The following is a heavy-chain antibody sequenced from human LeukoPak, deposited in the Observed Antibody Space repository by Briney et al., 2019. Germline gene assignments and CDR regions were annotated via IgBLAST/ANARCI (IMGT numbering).Heavy chain of an antibody. Sequence: PGGSLRLSCAASGFTFSSYWMHWVRQAPGKGLVWVSRINSDGSSTSYADSVKGRFTISRDNAKNTLYLQMNSLRAEDTAVYYCAKVLRGVAAAANDYWGQGTLVTVSS. CDR1: GFTFSSYW. CDR3: AKVLRGVAAAANDY. D-gene: IGHD6-13*01. CDR2: INSDGSST. V-gene: IGHV3-74*01. J-gene: IGHJ4*02.